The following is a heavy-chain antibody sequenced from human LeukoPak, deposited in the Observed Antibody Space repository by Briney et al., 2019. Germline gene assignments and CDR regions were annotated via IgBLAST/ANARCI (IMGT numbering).Heavy chain of an antibody. D-gene: IGHD6-13*01. CDR3: AKSGSSWDLEY. CDR2: IGYDGNNK. V-gene: IGHV3-30*02. Sequence: PGGSLRLSSAASVFTFSSYGMNWVRQAPGKGLGWVAFIGYDGNNKYCADSVKGRFTISRDKSKNTLFLQMNSLRAEDTSVYYCAKSGSSWDLEYWGQGALVAVSS. CDR1: VFTFSSYG. J-gene: IGHJ4*02.